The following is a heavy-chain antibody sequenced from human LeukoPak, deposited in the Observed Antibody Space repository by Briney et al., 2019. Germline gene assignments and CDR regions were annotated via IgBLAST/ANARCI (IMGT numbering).Heavy chain of an antibody. CDR2: ISSDGSST. CDR1: GFTFSSYW. Sequence: GGSLRLSCAASGFTFSSYWMHWVLQAPGKGLLWVSRISSDGSSTSYADSVKGRFTISRDNAKNTLHLQMNSLRAEDTAVYYCARGGPYSASDYWGQGTLVTVSS. D-gene: IGHD1-26*01. V-gene: IGHV3-74*01. J-gene: IGHJ4*02. CDR3: ARGGPYSASDY.